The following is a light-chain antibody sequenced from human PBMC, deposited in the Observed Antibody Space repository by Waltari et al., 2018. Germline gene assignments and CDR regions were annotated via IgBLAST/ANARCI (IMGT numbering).Light chain of an antibody. Sequence: QSALTQPASVSGSPGQSITIYCTGTSSDVVRYKLVSWYQQHPATAPRLMIYADSNRPSGSSNRFSGSKSGNTASLTISGLQAEDEAAYYCCSYAGSSTVKFGEGTYLTVL. J-gene: IGLJ2*01. CDR1: SSDVVRYKL. V-gene: IGLV2-23*01. CDR2: ADS. CDR3: CSYAGSSTVK.